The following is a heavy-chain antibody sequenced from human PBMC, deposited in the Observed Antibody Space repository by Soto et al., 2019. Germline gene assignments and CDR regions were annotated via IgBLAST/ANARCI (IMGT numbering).Heavy chain of an antibody. CDR3: ARAVQQWGDV. V-gene: IGHV1-3*01. J-gene: IGHJ6*02. Sequence: ASVKVSCKASGYTFINYAMYWVRQAPGQRLEWMGWINAGNGNTKYSQKFQGRVTITRDTSASTAYMELSSLRSEDTAVYYCARAVQQWGDVWGQGTTVTVSS. D-gene: IGHD5-18*01. CDR2: INAGNGNT. CDR1: GYTFINYA.